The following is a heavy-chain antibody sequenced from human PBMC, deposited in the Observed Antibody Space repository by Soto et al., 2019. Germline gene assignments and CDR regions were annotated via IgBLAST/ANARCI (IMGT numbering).Heavy chain of an antibody. D-gene: IGHD5-18*01. CDR1: GFTFSSYG. V-gene: IGHV3-30*18. J-gene: IGHJ4*02. CDR2: ISYDGSNK. Sequence: GGSLRLSCAASGFTFSSYGMHWVRQAPGKGLEWVAVISYDGSNKYYADSVKGRFTISRDNSKNTLYLQMNSLRAEDTAVYYCAKDRIQLWNYFDYWGQGTLVTVS. CDR3: AKDRIQLWNYFDY.